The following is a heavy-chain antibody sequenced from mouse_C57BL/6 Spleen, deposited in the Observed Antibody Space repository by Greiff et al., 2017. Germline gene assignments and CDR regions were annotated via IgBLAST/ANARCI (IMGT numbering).Heavy chain of an antibody. CDR1: GFSLTSYG. D-gene: IGHD2-5*01. Sequence: VQLVESGPGLVQPSQSLSITCTVSGFSLTSYGVHWVRQSPGKGLEWLGVIWSGGSTDYNAAFISRLSISKDNSRSQVFFKMNSLQADDTAIYYCARAYSNSSWFAYWGQGTLVTVSA. V-gene: IGHV2-2*01. J-gene: IGHJ3*01. CDR3: ARAYSNSSWFAY. CDR2: IWSGGST.